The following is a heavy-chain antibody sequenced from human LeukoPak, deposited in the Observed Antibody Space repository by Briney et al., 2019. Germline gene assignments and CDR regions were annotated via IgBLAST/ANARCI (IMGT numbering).Heavy chain of an antibody. CDR3: ARGLAAAGTLGFDY. V-gene: IGHV3-66*02. J-gene: IGHJ4*02. D-gene: IGHD6-13*01. CDR1: GFTVSSNY. CDR2: IYSDGRT. Sequence: GGSLGLSCAASGFTVSSNYMSWVRQAPGKGLEWVSVIYSDGRTYHADSVKGRFTISRDNSKNMVYLQTNRLRVEDTAVYYCARGLAAAGTLGFDYWGQGTLVTVSS.